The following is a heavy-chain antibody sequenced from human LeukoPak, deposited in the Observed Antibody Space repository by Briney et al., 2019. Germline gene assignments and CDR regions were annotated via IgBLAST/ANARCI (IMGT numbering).Heavy chain of an antibody. V-gene: IGHV1-2*04. Sequence: ASVKVACKASGYTFTGYYMHWVRLAPGQGLEWMGWINPNSGGTNYAQKFQGWVTMTRDTSISTAYMELSRLRSDDTAVYYCAREGIAAAGLDFDYWGQGTLVTVSS. CDR3: AREGIAAAGLDFDY. CDR1: GYTFTGYY. D-gene: IGHD6-13*01. CDR2: INPNSGGT. J-gene: IGHJ4*02.